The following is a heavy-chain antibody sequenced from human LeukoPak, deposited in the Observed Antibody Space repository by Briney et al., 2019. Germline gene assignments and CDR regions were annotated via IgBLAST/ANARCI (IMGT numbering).Heavy chain of an antibody. D-gene: IGHD3-22*01. CDR3: ARHTAHSDYDSSGHGT. CDR1: GGSISSSTYY. Sequence: PSETLSLTCTVSGGSISSSTYYWAWIRQSPGKGLEWIGTICHSVSTYYSPSLESRATISVDTSKNQFSLKLRSVTAADTAVYYCARHTAHSDYDSSGHGTWGQGTLVTVSS. J-gene: IGHJ4*02. V-gene: IGHV4-39*01. CDR2: ICHSVST.